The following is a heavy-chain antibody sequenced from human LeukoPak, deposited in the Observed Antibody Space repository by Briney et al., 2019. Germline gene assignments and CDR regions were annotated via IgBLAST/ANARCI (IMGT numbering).Heavy chain of an antibody. J-gene: IGHJ5*02. CDR2: INHSGST. CDR3: ASRVFVVVPAAIYNWFDP. D-gene: IGHD2-2*01. CDR1: GRSFSGYY. V-gene: IGHV4-34*01. Sequence: PSETLSLTCAVYGRSFSGYYLSWIRQPPGKGLEWIGEINHSGSTNYNPSLKSRVTISVDTSRNQFSLKLSSVTAADTAVYYCASRVFVVVPAAIYNWFDPWGQGTLVTVSS.